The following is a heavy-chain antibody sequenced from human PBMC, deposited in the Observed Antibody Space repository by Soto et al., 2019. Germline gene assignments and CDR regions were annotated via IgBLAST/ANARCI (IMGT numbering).Heavy chain of an antibody. D-gene: IGHD2-8*01. CDR2: INTDGSST. CDR1: GFTFTSHW. J-gene: IGHJ4*02. CDR3: ARDTNGLSY. V-gene: IGHV3-74*01. Sequence: EVQLVQSGGGLVQPGGSLRLSCAASGFTFTSHWLHWVRQAPGKGLVWVARINTDGSSTSYVDSVKGRFIISRDNARNTLYLQMDSLRVEDTAVYYCARDTNGLSYWGQGTLVTASS.